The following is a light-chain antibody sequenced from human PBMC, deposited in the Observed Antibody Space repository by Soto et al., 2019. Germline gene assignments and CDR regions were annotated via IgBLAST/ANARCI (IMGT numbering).Light chain of an antibody. V-gene: IGKV3-20*01. J-gene: IGKJ3*01. CDR1: QSVSSSY. CDR2: GAS. CDR3: QQYGRCLFT. Sequence: EIVLTQSPGTLSLSPGERATLSCRASQSVSSSYLAWYQQKPGQAPRLLIYGASSRATGIPDRFSGSGSGTDFTLTISRLEPEDFAVYYCQQYGRCLFTFGPGTKVDIK.